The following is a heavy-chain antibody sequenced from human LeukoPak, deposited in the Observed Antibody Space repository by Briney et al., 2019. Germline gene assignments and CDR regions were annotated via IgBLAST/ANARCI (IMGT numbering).Heavy chain of an antibody. J-gene: IGHJ4*02. CDR1: GFTFSSYA. Sequence: GGSLRLSCAASGFTFSSYAMHWVRQAPGKGLEWVALISYDGSHKYYADSVKGRFTISRDNSKNTLYLQMNSLRAEDTAVYYCANRKGYDTPYWGQGALVTVSS. V-gene: IGHV3-30*04. D-gene: IGHD3-22*01. CDR2: ISYDGSHK. CDR3: ANRKGYDTPY.